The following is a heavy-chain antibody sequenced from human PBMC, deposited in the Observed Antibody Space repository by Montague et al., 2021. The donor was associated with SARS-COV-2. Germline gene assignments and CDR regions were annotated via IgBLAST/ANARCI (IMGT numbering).Heavy chain of an antibody. Sequence: SLRLSCAASGFTFSSYAMHWVRQSPGKGLEWVAVISYDGSNKYYXDSVKGRFTIYRDNSKNTLYLQMNSLRAEDTAVYYCARTVTAMVSDPIDYWGQGTLVTVSS. CDR2: ISYDGSNK. V-gene: IGHV3-30*04. J-gene: IGHJ4*02. D-gene: IGHD5-18*01. CDR1: GFTFSSYA. CDR3: ARTVTAMVSDPIDY.